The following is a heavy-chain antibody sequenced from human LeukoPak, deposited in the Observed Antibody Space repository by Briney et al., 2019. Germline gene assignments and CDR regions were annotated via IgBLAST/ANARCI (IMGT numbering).Heavy chain of an antibody. CDR3: AKDYSSSHYELFDY. Sequence: GGSLRLSCAASGFTFSSYAMSWVRQAPGQGLEWVSAISGSGGSTYYADSVKGRFTISRDNSKNTLYLQMNSLRAEDTAVYYCAKDYSSSHYELFDYWGQGTLVTVSS. V-gene: IGHV3-23*01. D-gene: IGHD6-13*01. J-gene: IGHJ4*02. CDR1: GFTFSSYA. CDR2: ISGSGGST.